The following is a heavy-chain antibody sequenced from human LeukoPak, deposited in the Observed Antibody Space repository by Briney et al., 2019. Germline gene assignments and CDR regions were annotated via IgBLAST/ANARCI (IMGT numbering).Heavy chain of an antibody. J-gene: IGHJ3*02. D-gene: IGHD1-14*01. CDR2: ICGRGDTT. CDR1: GGSISTYY. Sequence: PSETLSLTCTVSGGSISTYYWSWIRQPPGKGLEWVSVICGRGDTTYYADSVKGRFTISRDNSKNTLYLQMNSLRAEDTAVYYCAKPARTDAFDIWGQGTMVTVSS. CDR3: AKPARTDAFDI. V-gene: IGHV3-23*01.